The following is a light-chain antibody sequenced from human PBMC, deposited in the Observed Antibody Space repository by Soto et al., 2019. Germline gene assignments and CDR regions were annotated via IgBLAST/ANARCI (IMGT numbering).Light chain of an antibody. CDR3: CSYAGSYTLV. V-gene: IGLV2-11*01. CDR1: SSDVGGYNY. Sequence: QSALTQPRSVSGSPGQSVTISCTGTSSDVGGYNYVPWYQQHPGKAPKLMIYDVSKRPSGVPDRFSGSKSGNTASLTISGLQPEDEADYYCCSYAGSYTLVFGGGTKLTVL. J-gene: IGLJ3*02. CDR2: DVS.